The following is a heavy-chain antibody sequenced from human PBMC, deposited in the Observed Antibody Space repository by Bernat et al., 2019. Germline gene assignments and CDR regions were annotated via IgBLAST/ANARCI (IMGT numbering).Heavy chain of an antibody. CDR2: INDGGSEK. V-gene: IGHV3-7*01. Sequence: EVQLVESGGGLVQPGGSLRLSCAASGFTFSIYCMTWVRQAPGKGLEWVADINDGGSEKYYVDSVKGRFTISRDNPKNSLYLEVNSLRAEDTAVYYCAGSSSSASLDYWGQGTLVTVSS. CDR1: GFTFSIYC. J-gene: IGHJ4*02. CDR3: AGSSSSASLDY. D-gene: IGHD6-6*01.